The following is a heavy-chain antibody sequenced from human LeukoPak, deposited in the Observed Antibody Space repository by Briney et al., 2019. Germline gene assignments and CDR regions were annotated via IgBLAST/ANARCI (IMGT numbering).Heavy chain of an antibody. CDR1: GFTFSSYW. Sequence: QPGGSLRLSCAASGFTFSSYWMSWVRQAPGKGLEWVANIKQDGSEKYYVDSVKGRFIISRDNAKNSLCLQMNSLRAEDTAVYYCASLYSSGYCDYWGQGTLVTVSS. V-gene: IGHV3-7*01. CDR2: IKQDGSEK. CDR3: ASLYSSGYCDY. D-gene: IGHD3-22*01. J-gene: IGHJ4*02.